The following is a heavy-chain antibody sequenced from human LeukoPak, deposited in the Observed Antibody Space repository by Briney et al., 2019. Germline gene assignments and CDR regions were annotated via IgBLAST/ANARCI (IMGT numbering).Heavy chain of an antibody. Sequence: ASVKVSCKASGYTVTGYYMHWVRQAPGQGLEWMGWINPNSGGTNYAQKFQGRVTMTRDTSISTAYMELSRLRSDDTAVYYCVTLLSNAAFDYWGQGTLVTVSS. V-gene: IGHV1-2*02. D-gene: IGHD6-25*01. CDR3: VTLLSNAAFDY. J-gene: IGHJ4*02. CDR2: INPNSGGT. CDR1: GYTVTGYY.